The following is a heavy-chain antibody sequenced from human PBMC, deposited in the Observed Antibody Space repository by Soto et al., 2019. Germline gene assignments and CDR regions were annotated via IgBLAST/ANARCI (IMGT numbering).Heavy chain of an antibody. J-gene: IGHJ4*02. CDR3: AGRPPEMATTRYYFDY. D-gene: IGHD5-12*01. V-gene: IGHV1-69*13. CDR2: IIPIFGTA. Sequence: SVKVSCKASGGTFSSYAISWVRQAPGHGLEWMGGIIPIFGTANYAQKFQGRVTITADESTSTAYMELSSLRSEDTAVYYCAGRPPEMATTRYYFDYWGQGTLVTVSS. CDR1: GGTFSSYA.